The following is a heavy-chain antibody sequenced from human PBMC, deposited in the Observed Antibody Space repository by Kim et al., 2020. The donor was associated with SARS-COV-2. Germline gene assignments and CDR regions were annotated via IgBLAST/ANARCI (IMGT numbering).Heavy chain of an antibody. CDR3: ARDREQQLWNWFDP. CDR2: ISYDGSNK. D-gene: IGHD6-13*01. J-gene: IGHJ5*02. V-gene: IGHV3-30*04. CDR1: GFTFSSYA. Sequence: GGSLRLSCAASGFTFSSYAMHWVRQAPGKGLEWVAVISYDGSNKYYVDSVKGRFTISRDNSKNTLYLQMNSLRAEDTAVYYCARDREQQLWNWFDPWGQGTLVTVSS.